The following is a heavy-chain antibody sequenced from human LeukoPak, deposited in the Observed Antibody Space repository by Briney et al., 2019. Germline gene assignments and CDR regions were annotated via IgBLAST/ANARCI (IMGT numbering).Heavy chain of an antibody. V-gene: IGHV3-7*03. CDR3: AKDKSSGYYPTEATFDY. CDR1: GFTFSSYW. CDR2: ITQDGSQK. D-gene: IGHD3-22*01. Sequence: SGGSLRLSCVASGFTFSSYWMTWVRQAPGKGLEWVANITQDGSQKYSVDSVKGRFTISRDNAKNSLYLQMNSLRVEDTALYYCAKDKSSGYYPTEATFDYWGQGTLVTVSS. J-gene: IGHJ4*02.